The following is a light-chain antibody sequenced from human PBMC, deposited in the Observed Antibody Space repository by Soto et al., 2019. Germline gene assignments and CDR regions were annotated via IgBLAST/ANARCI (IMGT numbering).Light chain of an antibody. CDR1: QRVSSN. CDR2: GAS. J-gene: IGKJ2*01. V-gene: IGKV3-15*01. Sequence: EIVMTQSPATLSVSPGERATLSCRASQRVSSNLAWYQQKPGQAPRLLIYGASTRATGIPARFSGSGSGTEFTLTISSLQSEDFAVYYCQQYNTWPSYTFGQGTKLEIK. CDR3: QQYNTWPSYT.